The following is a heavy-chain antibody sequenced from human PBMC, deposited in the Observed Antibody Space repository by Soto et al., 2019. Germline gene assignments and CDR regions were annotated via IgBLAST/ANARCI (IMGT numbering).Heavy chain of an antibody. CDR3: AKDLDYGDYGGHFDY. J-gene: IGHJ4*02. CDR1: GFTFSSYG. V-gene: IGHV3-30*18. Sequence: QVQLVESGGGVVQPGRSLRLSCAASGFTFSSYGMHWVRQAPGKGLEWVAVISYDGSNKYYADSVKGRFTISRDNSKNTLYLQMNSLRAEDTAVYYCAKDLDYGDYGGHFDYRGQGTLVTVSS. D-gene: IGHD4-17*01. CDR2: ISYDGSNK.